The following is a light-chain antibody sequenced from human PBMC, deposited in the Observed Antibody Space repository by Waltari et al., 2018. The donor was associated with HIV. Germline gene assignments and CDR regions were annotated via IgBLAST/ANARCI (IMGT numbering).Light chain of an antibody. J-gene: IGLJ1*01. CDR1: TSNIGRFN. Sequence: QSVLTQPPSASGAPGQRVTISCSGSTSNIGRFNVQWYQQLPETAPKLLIHVNNYRPSGVPDRVSGSKSGTSASLAISGLQSEDEADYYCAVWDGSLSAYVFGPGTTVTV. CDR3: AVWDGSLSAYV. CDR2: VNN. V-gene: IGLV1-44*01.